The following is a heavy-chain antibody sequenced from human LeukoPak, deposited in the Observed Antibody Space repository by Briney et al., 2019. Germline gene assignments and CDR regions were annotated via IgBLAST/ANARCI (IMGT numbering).Heavy chain of an antibody. Sequence: SETLSLTGTVFGGSISSYFWSWISQPPGKGLEGGGEINHRRSTHYNPPLKSRVTISVDTSKNQFSLKLSSVTAADSAVYYCARGGRHYYGSGSYYLRADNWFDPWGQGTLVTVSS. CDR1: GGSISSYF. CDR3: ARGGRHYYGSGSYYLRADNWFDP. CDR2: INHRRST. V-gene: IGHV4-34*01. J-gene: IGHJ5*02. D-gene: IGHD3-10*01.